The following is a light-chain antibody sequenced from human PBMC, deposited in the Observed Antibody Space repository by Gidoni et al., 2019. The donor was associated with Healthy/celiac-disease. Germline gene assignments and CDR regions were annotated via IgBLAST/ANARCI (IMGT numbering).Light chain of an antibody. CDR3: QQYNNWPPWT. CDR2: GAS. Sequence: ELAMPQSPSTLSVSPGERATLSCMASQSVSSNLAWYQQKPGQAPRLLIYGASTRATGIPARFSGSGSGTEFTLTISSLQSEDFAVYYCQQYNNWPPWTFGQGTKVEIK. CDR1: QSVSSN. V-gene: IGKV3-15*01. J-gene: IGKJ1*01.